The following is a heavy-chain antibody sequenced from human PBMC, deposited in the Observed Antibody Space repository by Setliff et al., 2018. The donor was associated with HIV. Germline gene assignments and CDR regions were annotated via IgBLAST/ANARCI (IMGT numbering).Heavy chain of an antibody. D-gene: IGHD2-15*01. J-gene: IGHJ3*01. Sequence: ASVKVSCKASGFTFTTSAMQWVRQARGQRLEWIGWIVVGSGNINYAQNFQERVTITRDMSTSTAYMELSSLRSEDTALYYCAAVYCSGGSCYPDAFDFCGQGTMVTVSS. CDR1: GFTFTTSA. V-gene: IGHV1-58*02. CDR2: IVVGSGNI. CDR3: AAVYCSGGSCYPDAFDF.